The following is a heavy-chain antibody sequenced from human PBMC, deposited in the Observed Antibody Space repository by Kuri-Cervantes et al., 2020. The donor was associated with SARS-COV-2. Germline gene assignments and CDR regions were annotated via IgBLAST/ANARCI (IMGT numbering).Heavy chain of an antibody. Sequence: ASVKVSCKASGYTFTGYYMHWVRQAPGQGLEWTGWINPNSGGTNYAQKFQGWVTMTRDTSISTAYMELSRLRSDDTAVYYCARARPRGQDIVVVPAAQKDYYYGMDVWGQGTTVTVSS. CDR1: GYTFTGYY. D-gene: IGHD2-2*01. CDR2: INPNSGGT. CDR3: ARARPRGQDIVVVPAAQKDYYYGMDV. J-gene: IGHJ6*02. V-gene: IGHV1-2*04.